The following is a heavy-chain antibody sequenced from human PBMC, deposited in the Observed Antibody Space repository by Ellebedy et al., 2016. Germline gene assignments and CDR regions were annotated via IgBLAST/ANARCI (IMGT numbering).Heavy chain of an antibody. Sequence: GSLRLSCAVYGGSFSGYYWSWIRQPPGKGLEWIWEINHSGSTNYNPSLKSRVTISVDTSKNQFSLKLSSVTAADTAVYYCARMIGAAALQGGYYYYGMDVWGQGTTVTVSS. D-gene: IGHD6-13*01. J-gene: IGHJ6*02. CDR2: INHSGST. V-gene: IGHV4-34*01. CDR1: GGSFSGYY. CDR3: ARMIGAAALQGGYYYYGMDV.